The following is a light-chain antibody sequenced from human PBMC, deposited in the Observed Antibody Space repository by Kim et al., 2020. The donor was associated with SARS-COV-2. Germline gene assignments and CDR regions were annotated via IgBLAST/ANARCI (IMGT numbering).Light chain of an antibody. CDR3: SSYSRSTTSL. CDR2: DVN. CDR1: SNDVGGYNY. V-gene: IGLV2-14*03. J-gene: IGLJ2*01. Sequence: QSALTQPASVSGSPGQSFTISCTGTSNDVGGYNYVSWYQQYPGKAPKLMIYDVNKRPSGVSNRFSGSKSGNTASLTISGLQAEDEADYYCSSYSRSTTSLFGGGTQLTVL.